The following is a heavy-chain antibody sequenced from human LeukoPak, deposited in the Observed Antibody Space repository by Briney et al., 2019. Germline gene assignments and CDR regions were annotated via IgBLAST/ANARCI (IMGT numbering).Heavy chain of an antibody. CDR1: GFTFSGYA. J-gene: IGHJ4*02. V-gene: IGHV3-23*01. D-gene: IGHD2-8*01. CDR2: ISGSGGST. CDR3: AKCPPYCTNGVCYTQKYYFGY. Sequence: GGSLRLSCAASGFTFSGYAMSWVRQAPGKGLEWVSAISGSGGSTYYADSVKGRFTISRDNSKNTLYLQVNSLRAEDTAVYYCAKCPPYCTNGVCYTQKYYFGYWGQGTLVTVSS.